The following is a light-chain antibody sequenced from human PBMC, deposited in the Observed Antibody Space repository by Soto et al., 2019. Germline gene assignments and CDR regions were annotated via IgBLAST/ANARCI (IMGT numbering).Light chain of an antibody. V-gene: IGKV3-15*01. J-gene: IGKJ1*01. CDR1: QGVGSN. CDR2: SAS. CDR3: QQYTKWWT. Sequence: EIVMTQSPATLSVSPGEGVTLSCRASQGVGSNFAWYQQKPGQSPRLLIYSASTRATGVPARFSGSGSGTEFTLTISGLQSEDFAVYYCQQYTKWWTFGQGTKVEIK.